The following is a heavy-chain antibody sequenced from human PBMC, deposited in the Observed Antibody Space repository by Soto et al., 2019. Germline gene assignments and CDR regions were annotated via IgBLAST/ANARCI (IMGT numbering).Heavy chain of an antibody. V-gene: IGHV3-33*01. CDR2: IWYDGSNK. D-gene: IGHD3-3*01. CDR3: ARDRLVRKDFWSGYYIGGGYFDY. CDR1: GFTFSSYG. J-gene: IGHJ4*02. Sequence: GGSLRLSCAASGFTFSSYGMHWVRQAPGKGLEWVAVIWYDGSNKYYADSVKGRFTISRDNSKNTLFLQMNSLRAEDTAVYYCARDRLVRKDFWSGYYIGGGYFDYWGQGTLVTVSS.